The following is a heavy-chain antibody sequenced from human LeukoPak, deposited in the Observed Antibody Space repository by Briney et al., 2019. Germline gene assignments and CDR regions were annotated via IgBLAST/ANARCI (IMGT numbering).Heavy chain of an antibody. CDR2: ISNDGTYK. Sequence: GGSLRLSCAASGFTFSSHAMHWVRQAPDKGLEYVAVISNDGTYKYYGASVKGRFTISRDNSKNTLYLQMDSLRSEDTAVYSCTRKSGGSQKKMDDWFDPWGQGTLVIVSS. CDR3: TRKSGGSQKKMDDWFDP. CDR1: GFTFSSHA. J-gene: IGHJ5*02. V-gene: IGHV3-30*04. D-gene: IGHD3-10*01.